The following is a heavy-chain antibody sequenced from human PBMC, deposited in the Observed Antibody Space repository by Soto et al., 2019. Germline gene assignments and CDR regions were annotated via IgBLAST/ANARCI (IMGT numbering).Heavy chain of an antibody. D-gene: IGHD2-15*01. Sequence: SETLSLTCTVSGGSISSYYWSWIRQPPGKGLEWIGYIYYSGSTNYNPSLKSRVTISVDKSKNQFSLKLSSVTAADTAVYYCARGGRWSNWFDPWGQGTLVTVSS. CDR2: IYYSGST. V-gene: IGHV4-59*01. J-gene: IGHJ5*02. CDR1: GGSISSYY. CDR3: ARGGRWSNWFDP.